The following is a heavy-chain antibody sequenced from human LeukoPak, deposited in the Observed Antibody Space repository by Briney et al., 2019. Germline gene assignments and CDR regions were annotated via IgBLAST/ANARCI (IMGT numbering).Heavy chain of an antibody. V-gene: IGHV3-48*04. D-gene: IGHD3-10*01. J-gene: IGHJ4*02. CDR2: ISSSSSTI. CDR1: GFTFSSYS. CDR3: ARAVSGNRFDY. Sequence: GGSLRLSCAATGFTFSSYSMNWVRQAPGKGLEWVSYISSSSSTIYYADSVKGRFTISRDNAKNSLYLQMNSLRAEDTAVYYCARAVSGNRFDYWGQGTLVTVSS.